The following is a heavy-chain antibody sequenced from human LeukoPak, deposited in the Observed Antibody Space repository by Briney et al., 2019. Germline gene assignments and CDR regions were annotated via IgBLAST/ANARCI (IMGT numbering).Heavy chain of an antibody. CDR3: VTVGAWYWADF. J-gene: IGHJ4*02. CDR1: WFPFSSYS. Sequence: AGGSLRLSCAAFWFPFSSYSMTCLRQAPGKGLEWVGNIKQDGSEEDYVGSVKGRFTISRDNAKNSLYLQMNSLRAEDTAVYYCVTVGAWYWADFCGQGTLVTVSS. V-gene: IGHV3-7*02. CDR2: IKQDGSEE. D-gene: IGHD6-19*01.